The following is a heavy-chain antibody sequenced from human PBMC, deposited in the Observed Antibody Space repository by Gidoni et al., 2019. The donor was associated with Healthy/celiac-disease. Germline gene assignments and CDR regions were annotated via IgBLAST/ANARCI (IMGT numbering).Heavy chain of an antibody. J-gene: IGHJ5*02. Sequence: GSISSGSYYWSWIRQPAGKGLEWIGRIYTSGRTNYNPSLKSRVTMSVDTSKNQFSLKLSSVTAADTAVYYCARTPPDGWFDPWGQGTLVTVSS. CDR3: ARTPPDGWFDP. CDR2: IYTSGRT. CDR1: GSISSGSYY. V-gene: IGHV4-61*02.